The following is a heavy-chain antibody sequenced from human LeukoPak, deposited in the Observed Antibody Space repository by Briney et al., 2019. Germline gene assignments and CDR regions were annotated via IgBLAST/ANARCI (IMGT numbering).Heavy chain of an antibody. CDR3: ARVRHQLLPYFDY. J-gene: IGHJ4*02. D-gene: IGHD2-2*01. V-gene: IGHV1-46*01. CDR1: GYTFTSYY. CDR2: INPSGGST. Sequence: ASVKVSCKASGYTFTSYYMHWVRQAPGQGLEWMGIINPSGGSTSYAQKFQGRVTMTRDMSTSTVYMELSSLRSEDTAVYYCARVRHQLLPYFDYWGQGTLVTVSA.